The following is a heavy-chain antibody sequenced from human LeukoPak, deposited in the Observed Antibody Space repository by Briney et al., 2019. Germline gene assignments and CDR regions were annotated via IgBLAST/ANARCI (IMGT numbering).Heavy chain of an antibody. CDR2: ISSSGSTI. Sequence: GGSLRLSCAASGFTFSDYYMSWIRQAPGKGLEWVSYISSSGSTIYYADSVKGRFTISRDNAKNSLYLQMNSLRAEDTAVFYCARETYYYDSSGEDAFDIWGQGTMVTVSS. D-gene: IGHD3-22*01. CDR3: ARETYYYDSSGEDAFDI. CDR1: GFTFSDYY. J-gene: IGHJ3*02. V-gene: IGHV3-11*04.